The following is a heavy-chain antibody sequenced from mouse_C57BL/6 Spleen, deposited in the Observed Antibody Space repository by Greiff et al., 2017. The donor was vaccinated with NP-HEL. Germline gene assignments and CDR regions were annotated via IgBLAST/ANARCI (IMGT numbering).Heavy chain of an antibody. CDR3: ASRDTDY. J-gene: IGHJ2*01. CDR2: IDPSDSYT. V-gene: IGHV1-59*01. D-gene: IGHD3-3*01. Sequence: QVQLQQPGAELVRPGTSVKLSCKASGYTFTSYWMHWVKQRPGQGLEWIGVIDPSDSYTNYNQKFKGKATLTVDTSSSTAYMQLSSLTSEDSAVYYCASRDTDYWGQGTTLTVSS. CDR1: GYTFTSYW.